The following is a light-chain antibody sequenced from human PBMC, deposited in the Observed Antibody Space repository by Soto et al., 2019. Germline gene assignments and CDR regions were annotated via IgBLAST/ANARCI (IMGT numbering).Light chain of an antibody. CDR1: QDISNS. CDR2: EAS. Sequence: DIQMTQSPSPLSTSVGERVTITCQASQDISNSLNWYQQKPGKAPNLLIYEASKLQTGVPSRFSGGGSGTHFTFTISNLQPEDIATYYCQHYDNLPRYTFGLGTKLEIK. CDR3: QHYDNLPRYT. J-gene: IGKJ2*01. V-gene: IGKV1-33*01.